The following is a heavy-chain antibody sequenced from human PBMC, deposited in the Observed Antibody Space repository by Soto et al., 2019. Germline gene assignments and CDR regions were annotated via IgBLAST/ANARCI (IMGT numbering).Heavy chain of an antibody. J-gene: IGHJ4*02. V-gene: IGHV3-30-3*01. D-gene: IGHD4-17*01. CDR1: GFTFENYV. Sequence: LVESGGGVVQPGESLRLSCAASGFTFENYVMHWVRQVPGKGLDWVSLISTDGTKTYYADSVKGRFTISRDNSDDTLYLRMNNLRPDDTVLYYCARDLLEDYGIKKVPKYYFDSWGQGTMVTVSS. CDR2: ISTDGTKT. CDR3: ARDLLEDYGIKKVPKYYFDS.